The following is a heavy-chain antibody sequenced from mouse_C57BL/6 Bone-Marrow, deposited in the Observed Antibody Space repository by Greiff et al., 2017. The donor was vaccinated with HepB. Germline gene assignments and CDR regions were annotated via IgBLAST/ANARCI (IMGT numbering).Heavy chain of an antibody. Sequence: EVQRVESGGGLVKPGGSLKLSCAASGFTFSSYAMSWVRQTPEKRLEWVATISDGGSYTYYPDNVKGRFTISRDNAKNNLYLQMSHLKSEDTAMYYCARLRRGFDYWGQGTTLTVSS. D-gene: IGHD2-12*01. J-gene: IGHJ2*01. CDR3: ARLRRGFDY. CDR1: GFTFSSYA. V-gene: IGHV5-4*01. CDR2: ISDGGSYT.